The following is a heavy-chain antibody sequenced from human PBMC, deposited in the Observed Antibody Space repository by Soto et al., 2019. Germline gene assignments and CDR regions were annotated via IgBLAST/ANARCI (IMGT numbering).Heavy chain of an antibody. D-gene: IGHD3-10*01. CDR1: GFTFSSYA. CDR2: ISGSGGST. J-gene: IGHJ6*03. Sequence: EVQLLESGGGLVQPGGSLRLSCAASGFTFSSYAMSWVRQAPGKGLEWVSAISGSGGSTYYADSVKGRFTISRDNSKNTLYLQMNSLRAEDTAVYYCAKCELSTYYGSGSYYKTPPYYYYYMDVWGKGTTVTVSS. CDR3: AKCELSTYYGSGSYYKTPPYYYYYMDV. V-gene: IGHV3-23*01.